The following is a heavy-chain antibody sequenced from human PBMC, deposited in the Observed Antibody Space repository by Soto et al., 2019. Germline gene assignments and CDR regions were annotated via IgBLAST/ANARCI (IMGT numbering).Heavy chain of an antibody. J-gene: IGHJ6*02. D-gene: IGHD2-15*01. Sequence: ASVKVSCKASGYTFTGYYVHWVRQAPVRGLEWMGWINPNSGPTKYAQHFKGRVTMTRDTSITTAYMELSRLRSDDTAVYYCAGEAAPTYYYYYYGMDVWGQGTTVTVSS. CDR3: AGEAAPTYYYYYYGMDV. CDR1: GYTFTGYY. V-gene: IGHV1-2*02. CDR2: INPNSGPT.